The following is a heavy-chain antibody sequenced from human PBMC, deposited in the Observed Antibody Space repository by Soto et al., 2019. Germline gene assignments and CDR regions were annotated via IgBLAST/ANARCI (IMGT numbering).Heavy chain of an antibody. Sequence: GGSLRLSCAASGFTFSSYSMNWVRQAPGKGLEWVSYISSSSSTIYYADSVKGRFTISRDNAKNSLYLQMNSLRDEDTAVYYCARDYYDSSGYYPDYWGQGTLVTVSS. V-gene: IGHV3-48*02. CDR3: ARDYYDSSGYYPDY. D-gene: IGHD3-22*01. CDR2: ISSSSSTI. J-gene: IGHJ4*02. CDR1: GFTFSSYS.